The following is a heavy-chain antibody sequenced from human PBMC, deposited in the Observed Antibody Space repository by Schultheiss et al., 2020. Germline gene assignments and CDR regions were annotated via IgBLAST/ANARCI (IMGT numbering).Heavy chain of an antibody. D-gene: IGHD4-17*01. J-gene: IGHJ4*02. V-gene: IGHV3-30*04. CDR1: GFTFSPYA. CDR2: ISYDGSNK. CDR3: ARGTTVTWKPVDF. Sequence: GGSLRLSCAASGFTFSPYAMHWVRQAPGKGLEWVALISYDGSNKHYADAVKGRFTISRDNSKNTLHLQMSSLRAEDTAVYFCARGTTVTWKPVDFWGQGTLVTVSS.